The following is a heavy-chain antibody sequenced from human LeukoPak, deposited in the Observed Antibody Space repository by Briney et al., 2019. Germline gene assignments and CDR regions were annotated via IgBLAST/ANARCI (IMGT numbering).Heavy chain of an antibody. CDR2: IYYSGSA. CDR1: GGSISSHY. Sequence: PSETLSLTCTVSGGSISSHYWSWLRQPPGKGLEWIGYIYYSGSANYNPSLKSRVTISVDTSKNQFSLKLSSVTAADTAVYYCARAGGYNHHFDYWGQGTLVTVSS. V-gene: IGHV4-59*11. J-gene: IGHJ4*02. CDR3: ARAGGYNHHFDY. D-gene: IGHD5-24*01.